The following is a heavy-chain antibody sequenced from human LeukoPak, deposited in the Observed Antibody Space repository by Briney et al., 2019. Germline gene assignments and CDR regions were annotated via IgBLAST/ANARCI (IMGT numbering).Heavy chain of an antibody. CDR2: ISITGGTT. J-gene: IGHJ4*02. Sequence: GGSLRLSCAASGFTFSSYAMSWVRQAPGKGLEWVSVISITGGTTYYADSVKGRFTISRDNSKNTLYLQMNSLRAEDTAVYYSATSPSWGPAAAGMRFDYWGQGTLVTVSS. CDR3: ATSPSWGPAAAGMRFDY. D-gene: IGHD6-13*01. V-gene: IGHV3-23*01. CDR1: GFTFSSYA.